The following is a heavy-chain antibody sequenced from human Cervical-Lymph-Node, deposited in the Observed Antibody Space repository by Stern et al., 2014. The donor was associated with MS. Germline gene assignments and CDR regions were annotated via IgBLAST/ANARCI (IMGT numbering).Heavy chain of an antibody. CDR2: SSSTSSNI. CDR3: ASTSGWFDS. J-gene: IGHJ5*01. V-gene: IGHV3-21*01. Sequence: VQLVESGGGLVKPGGSLTLSCAASGFNIVTYSMNWVRQAPGKGLDGVFFSSSTSSNITYADAVRGRFTISRDNAKNSLFLHMSGLRVEDTAVYYCASTSGWFDSWGQGIQVTVSS. CDR1: GFNIVTYS.